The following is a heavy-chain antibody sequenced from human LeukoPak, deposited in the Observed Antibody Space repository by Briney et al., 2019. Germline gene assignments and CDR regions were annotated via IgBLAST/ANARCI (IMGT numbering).Heavy chain of an antibody. V-gene: IGHV1-18*01. J-gene: IGHJ3*02. CDR1: GYTFTSYG. CDR3: ASRGLGVVPAASDAFDI. CDR2: ISAYNGNT. Sequence: ASVKVSCKASGYTFTSYGISWVRQAPGQGLEWMGWISAYNGNTNYAQKLQGRVTITTDTSTSTAYMELRSLRSDDTAVYYCASRGLGVVPAASDAFDIWGQGTMVTVSS. D-gene: IGHD2-2*01.